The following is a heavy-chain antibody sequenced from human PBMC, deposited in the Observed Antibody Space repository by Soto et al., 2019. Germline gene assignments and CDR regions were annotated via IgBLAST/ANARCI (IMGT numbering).Heavy chain of an antibody. CDR1: GYTFTTYG. Sequence: QVQLVQSGGEVKKPGASVKVSCKASGYTFTTYGISWVRQAPGQGLEWMGWISAYNGNTSYAQKLQGRVTMTTDTSTSTAYTELRSLRSDATAVYYGARVCFRLLAFEIWGQGTMVTVSS. D-gene: IGHD3-22*01. CDR2: ISAYNGNT. CDR3: ARVCFRLLAFEI. V-gene: IGHV1-18*01. J-gene: IGHJ3*02.